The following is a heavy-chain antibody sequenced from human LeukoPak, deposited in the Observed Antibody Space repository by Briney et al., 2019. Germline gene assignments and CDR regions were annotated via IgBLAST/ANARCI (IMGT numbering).Heavy chain of an antibody. J-gene: IGHJ4*02. CDR3: ARGATRIVGATPFDY. CDR1: GGSVSGRTSY. D-gene: IGHD1-26*01. CDR2: IYYSGST. Sequence: SETLSLTCSVSGGSVSGRTSYWGWIRQPPGKGLEWIGYIYYSGSTNYNPSLKSRVTISVDTSKNQFSLKLSSVTAADTAVYYCARGATRIVGATPFDYWGQGTLVTVSS. V-gene: IGHV4-61*01.